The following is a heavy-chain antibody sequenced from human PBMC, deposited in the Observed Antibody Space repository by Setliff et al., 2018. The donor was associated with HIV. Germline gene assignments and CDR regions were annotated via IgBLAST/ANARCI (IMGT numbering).Heavy chain of an antibody. CDR1: GYTFTSYY. CDR2: IYPRGGGT. V-gene: IGHV1-46*01. Sequence: ASVKVSCKASGYTFTSYYIHWVRQAPGQGLEWMGIIYPRGGGTTYAQTFQGRATMTSDTSTSTVYMELSSLRSEDTAMYYCARDFYYYDSSAPHPQTYYFDFWGQGTLVTVSS. CDR3: ARDFYYYDSSAPHPQTYYFDF. J-gene: IGHJ4*02. D-gene: IGHD3-22*01.